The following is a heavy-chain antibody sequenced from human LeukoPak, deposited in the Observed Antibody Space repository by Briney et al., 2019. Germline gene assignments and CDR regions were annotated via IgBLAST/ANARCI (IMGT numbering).Heavy chain of an antibody. D-gene: IGHD6-19*01. CDR1: GYTFTSYG. J-gene: IGHJ4*02. CDR3: ARGSFSSGWYPSFDY. CDR2: ISAYNGNT. V-gene: IGHV1-18*01. Sequence: ASVKVSCKASGYTFTSYGIGWVRQAPGQGLEWMGWISAYNGNTNYAQKLQGRVTMTTDTSTSTAYMELRSLRSDDTAVYYCARGSFSSGWYPSFDYWGQGTLVTVSS.